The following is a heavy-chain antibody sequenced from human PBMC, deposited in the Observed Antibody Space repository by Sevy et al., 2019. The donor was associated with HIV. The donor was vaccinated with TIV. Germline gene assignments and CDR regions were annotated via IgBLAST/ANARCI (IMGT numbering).Heavy chain of an antibody. D-gene: IGHD2-2*02. V-gene: IGHV3-21*01. CDR2: ISRSSSYI. CDR3: ARAAYYCSTTSCYIDY. J-gene: IGHJ4*02. CDR1: GFTFSTYT. Sequence: GGSLRLSCAASGFTFSTYTMNWVRQAPGKGLEWVSSISRSSSYIYYADSVKGRFTISRDNAKNSLYLQMNSLRVEDTAVYYCARAAYYCSTTSCYIDYWDQGTLVTVSS.